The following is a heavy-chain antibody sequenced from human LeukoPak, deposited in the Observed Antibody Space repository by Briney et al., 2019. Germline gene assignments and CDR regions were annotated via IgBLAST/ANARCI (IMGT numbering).Heavy chain of an antibody. CDR3: AKDDYYDTSGYRD. CDR2: ISYDVGKK. J-gene: IGHJ4*02. V-gene: IGHV3-30*18. CDR1: GFTFSSYG. Sequence: PGRSLRLSCAASGFTFSSYGMHWVRQAPGKGLEWVAVISYDVGKKYYADSVKGRFTISRDNPKNTLYLQMNSLRAEDTAVYYCAKDDYYDTSGYRDWGQGTLVTVSS. D-gene: IGHD3-22*01.